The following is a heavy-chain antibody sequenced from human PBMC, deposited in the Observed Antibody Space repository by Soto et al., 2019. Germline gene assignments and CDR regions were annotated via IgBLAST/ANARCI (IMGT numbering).Heavy chain of an antibody. CDR3: AARGFYSGYVEFDY. CDR2: IVVGSGNT. D-gene: IGHD5-12*01. Sequence: QMQLVQSGPEVKKPGTSVKVSCKASGFTFTSAAMQWVRQARGQRLEWIGWIVVGSGNTNYAQKFQARVTITRDMSTSTAYMELSSLRSEDTALYYCAARGFYSGYVEFDYWGHGTLVTVSS. V-gene: IGHV1-58*02. J-gene: IGHJ4*01. CDR1: GFTFTSAA.